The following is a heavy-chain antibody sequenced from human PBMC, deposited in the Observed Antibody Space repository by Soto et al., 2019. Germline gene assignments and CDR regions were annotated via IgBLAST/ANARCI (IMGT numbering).Heavy chain of an antibody. D-gene: IGHD3-16*01. Sequence: EVQLVESGGGLVKPGGSLRLSCTGSGFPFSAYNINWVRQAPGKGLEWVSSITVGSSHIYQPNSMKGRFTISRDDAKNSVYLQIDSRRDEDTALYYCSRSPEVGVRGAYWGQGTLVTVPP. CDR2: ITVGSSHI. V-gene: IGHV3-21*01. J-gene: IGHJ4*02. CDR1: GFPFSAYN. CDR3: SRSPEVGVRGAY.